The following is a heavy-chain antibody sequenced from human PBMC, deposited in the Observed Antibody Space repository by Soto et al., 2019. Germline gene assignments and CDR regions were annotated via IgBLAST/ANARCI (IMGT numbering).Heavy chain of an antibody. CDR1: GFTFSTYA. J-gene: IGHJ5*02. CDR3: AKETRGYNYGVFDQ. Sequence: EVQLLESGGGLVQPGGSLRLSCAASGFTFSTYAMSWVRQAPGKGLEWVSVIGGSGSITYYADSVKGRFTISRDNSKNTLYLQMKSLRAEDTAVYYCAKETRGYNYGVFDQWGQGTLVTVSS. CDR2: IGGSGSIT. D-gene: IGHD5-18*01. V-gene: IGHV3-23*01.